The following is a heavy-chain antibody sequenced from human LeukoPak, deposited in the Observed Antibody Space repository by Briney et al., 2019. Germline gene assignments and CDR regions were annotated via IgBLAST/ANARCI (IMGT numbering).Heavy chain of an antibody. V-gene: IGHV3-74*01. D-gene: IGHD6-6*01. CDR1: GIPFSGHW. CDR3: ARGPNSNWSGLDF. J-gene: IGHJ4*02. CDR2: ISPTGSTT. Sequence: GGSLRLSCTASGIPFSGHWMHWGRQLTGKGLVWVSRISPTGSTTSYADSVKGRFTVSRDNAKNTLYLQANNLRAEDTAVYYCARGPNSNWSGLDFWGQGTLLTVSS.